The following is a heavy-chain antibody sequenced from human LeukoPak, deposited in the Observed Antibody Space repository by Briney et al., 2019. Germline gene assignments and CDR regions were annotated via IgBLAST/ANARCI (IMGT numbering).Heavy chain of an antibody. D-gene: IGHD5-24*01. V-gene: IGHV1-69*13. CDR1: GGTFSSYA. Sequence: GASVKVSCKASGGTFSSYAISWVRQAPGQGLEWMGGIIPIFGTANYAQKFQGRVTITADESTSTAYMELSSLRSEDTAVYYRARDPPVEMATIGAFDIWGQGAMVTVSS. J-gene: IGHJ3*02. CDR2: IIPIFGTA. CDR3: ARDPPVEMATIGAFDI.